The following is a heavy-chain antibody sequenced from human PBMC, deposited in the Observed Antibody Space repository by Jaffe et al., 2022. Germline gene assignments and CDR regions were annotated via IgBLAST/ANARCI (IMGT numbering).Heavy chain of an antibody. J-gene: IGHJ5*02. Sequence: QLQLQESGPGLVKPSETLSLTCTVSGGSINNNNYYWGWIRQVPGTGLEWIGSLYYSDITYYSPSLRSRATISVDTSKNQFSLKMTSVTAADTAVYYCARHVRDSSGAGRWFDPWGQGTLVTVSS. V-gene: IGHV4-39*01. D-gene: IGHD3-22*01. CDR1: GGSINNNNYY. CDR2: LYYSDIT. CDR3: ARHVRDSSGAGRWFDP.